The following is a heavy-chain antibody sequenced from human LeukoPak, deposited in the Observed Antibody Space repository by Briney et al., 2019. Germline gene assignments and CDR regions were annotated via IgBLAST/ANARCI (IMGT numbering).Heavy chain of an antibody. CDR2: INPNSGGT. V-gene: IGHV1-2*02. Sequence: ASVKVSCKISDDNPTIRGFSWVRQAPGQGLEWMGWINPNSGGTNYAQKFQGRVTMTRDTSISTAYMELSRLRSDDTAVYYCARMGGYYYGMDVWGQGTTVTVSS. J-gene: IGHJ6*02. CDR3: ARMGGYYYGMDV. CDR1: DDNPTIRG.